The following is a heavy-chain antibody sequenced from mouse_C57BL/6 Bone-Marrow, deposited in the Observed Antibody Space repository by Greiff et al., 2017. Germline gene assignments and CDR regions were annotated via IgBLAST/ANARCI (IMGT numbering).Heavy chain of an antibody. CDR1: GYTFTSYG. CDR2: IYPRSGNT. CDR3: ARGGCGNGGCDY. D-gene: IGHD2-1*01. Sequence: QVQLQQSGAELARPGASVKLSCKASGYTFTSYGISWVKQRTGQGLEWIGEIYPRSGNTYYNEKFKGKATLTADKSSSTAYMELRSLTSEDSAVSFCARGGCGNGGCDYWGQGTTLTLSS. V-gene: IGHV1-81*01. J-gene: IGHJ2*01.